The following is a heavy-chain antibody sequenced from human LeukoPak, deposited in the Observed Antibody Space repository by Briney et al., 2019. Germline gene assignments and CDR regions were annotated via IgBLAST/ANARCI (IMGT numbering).Heavy chain of an antibody. CDR2: ISWNSGSI. CDR3: ARIYSSGWYRAFDI. CDR1: GFTFDDYA. D-gene: IGHD6-19*01. Sequence: GGSLRLSCAASGFTFDDYAMHWVRQAPGKGLEWVSGISWNSGSIGYADSVKGRFTISRDNSKNTLYLQMNSLRAEDTAVYYCARIYSSGWYRAFDIWGQGTMVTVSS. V-gene: IGHV3-9*01. J-gene: IGHJ3*02.